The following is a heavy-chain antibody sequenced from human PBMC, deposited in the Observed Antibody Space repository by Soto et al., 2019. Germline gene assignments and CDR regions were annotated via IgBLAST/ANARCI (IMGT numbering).Heavy chain of an antibody. Sequence: SETLSLTCAVQGGSFSGYIWTWIRQPPGKGLQWIGQINHSGSTNYNPSLKSRVTISVDTSKNQFSLKLTSVTAADTAVYYCARDKITGLFDYWGQGTLVTVSS. V-gene: IGHV4-34*01. CDR2: INHSGST. D-gene: IGHD2-8*02. CDR1: GGSFSGYI. J-gene: IGHJ4*02. CDR3: ARDKITGLFDY.